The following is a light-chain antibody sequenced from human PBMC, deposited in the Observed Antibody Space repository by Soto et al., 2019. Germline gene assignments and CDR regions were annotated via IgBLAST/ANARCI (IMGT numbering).Light chain of an antibody. Sequence: EIVMTQSPATLSVSPGERATLSCRASQSVSSNLAWHQQKPGQAPRLPIDGASTRATVIPARFSGSWSATEFTLTISSLQSEDFAVYFCQQYNNWPPISFGQGTRLAIK. CDR1: QSVSSN. V-gene: IGKV3-15*01. CDR2: GAS. J-gene: IGKJ5*01. CDR3: QQYNNWPPIS.